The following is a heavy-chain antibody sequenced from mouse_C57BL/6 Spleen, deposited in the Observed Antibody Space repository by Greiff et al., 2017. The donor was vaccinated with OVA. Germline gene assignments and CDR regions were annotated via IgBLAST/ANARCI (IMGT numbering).Heavy chain of an antibody. CDR1: GYTFTEYT. J-gene: IGHJ1*01. CDR2: FYPGSGRI. CDR3: ASPEEDVYYGSLYDGTFDV. V-gene: IGHV1-62-2*01. Sequence: QVQLQQSGAELVKPGASVKMSCKASGYTFTEYTIHWVKQRSEQGLEWIGWFYPGSGRIKYNEKFKDKATLTADKSSSTVYMELSRLTSVDSAVYFCASPEEDVYYGSLYDGTFDVWGYGTTVTVSS. D-gene: IGHD1-1*01.